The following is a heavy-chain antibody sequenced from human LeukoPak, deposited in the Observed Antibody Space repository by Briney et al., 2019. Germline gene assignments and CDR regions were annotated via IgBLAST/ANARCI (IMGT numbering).Heavy chain of an antibody. CDR2: IYYSGST. CDR3: ADGYYYDSSGYYIPAGYFQH. CDR1: GGSISSYY. D-gene: IGHD3-22*01. Sequence: PSETLSLTCTVSGGSISSYYWGWIRQPPGKGLEWIGSIYYSGSTYYNPSLKSRVTISVDTSKNQFSLKLSSVTAADTAVYYCADGYYYDSSGYYIPAGYFQHWGQGTLVTVSS. V-gene: IGHV4-39*01. J-gene: IGHJ1*01.